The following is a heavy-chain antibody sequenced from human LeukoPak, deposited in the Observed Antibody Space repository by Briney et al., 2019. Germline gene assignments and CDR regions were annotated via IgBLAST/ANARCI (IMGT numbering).Heavy chain of an antibody. Sequence: ASVKVSCKASGYTFTSYDINWVRQAPGQGLEWMGGIIPIFGTANYAQKFQGRATITADKSTSTAYMELSSLRSEDTAVYYCARGYCSGGSCYRRSKPGYYYYYMDVWGKGTTVTVSS. V-gene: IGHV1-69*06. J-gene: IGHJ6*03. CDR2: IIPIFGTA. CDR3: ARGYCSGGSCYRRSKPGYYYYYMDV. CDR1: GYTFTSYD. D-gene: IGHD2-15*01.